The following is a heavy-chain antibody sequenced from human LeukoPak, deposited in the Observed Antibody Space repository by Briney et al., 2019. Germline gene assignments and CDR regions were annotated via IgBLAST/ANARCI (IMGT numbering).Heavy chain of an antibody. CDR1: GYTFTSHD. Sequence: ASVTISCTASGYTFTSHDINWVRQATGQGLEWMGWMSPNSGDTGYAQKFQGRVTMTSDSSISTAYMELSSLRSEDTAIYYCVRTPPNWGFDYWGQGTLVTVSS. J-gene: IGHJ4*02. CDR3: VRTPPNWGFDY. V-gene: IGHV1-8*01. CDR2: MSPNSGDT. D-gene: IGHD7-27*01.